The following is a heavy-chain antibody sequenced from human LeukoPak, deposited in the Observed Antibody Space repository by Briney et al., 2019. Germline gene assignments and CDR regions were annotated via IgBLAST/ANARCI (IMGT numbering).Heavy chain of an antibody. CDR2: ISSSSSYI. CDR3: ARTYYDFWSGYFDLFDY. J-gene: IGHJ4*02. D-gene: IGHD3-3*01. V-gene: IGHV3-21*01. CDR1: GFTFSSYS. Sequence: GGSLRLSCAASGFTFSSYSMNWVRQAPGKGLEWVSSISSSSSYIYYADSVKGRFTISRDNAKNSLYLQMNSLRAEDTAVYYCARTYYDFWSGYFDLFDYWGQGTLVTVSS.